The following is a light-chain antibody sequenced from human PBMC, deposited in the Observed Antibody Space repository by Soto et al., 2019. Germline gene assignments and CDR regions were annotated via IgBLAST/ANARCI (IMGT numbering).Light chain of an antibody. CDR3: QQYNKWPGT. CDR2: GAS. V-gene: IGKV3-15*01. CDR1: QSVSSY. J-gene: IGKJ1*01. Sequence: EIVLTQSPATLSLSPGERATLSCRASQSVSSYLAWYQQKRGQAPRLLIYGASIRATGIPATFSGSGSGTEFTLTISSLQSEDFAVYYCQQYNKWPGTFGQGTKVDI.